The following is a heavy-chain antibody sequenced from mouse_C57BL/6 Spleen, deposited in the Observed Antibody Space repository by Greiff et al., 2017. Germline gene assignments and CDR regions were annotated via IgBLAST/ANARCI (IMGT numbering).Heavy chain of an antibody. CDR1: GYSITSGYY. D-gene: IGHD1-1*01. CDR3: ARKDCSRVYCARDY. V-gene: IGHV3-6*01. J-gene: IGHJ4*01. CDR2: IRYDGSN. Sequence: ESGPGLVKPSQSLSLTCSVTGYSITSGYYWNWIRQFPGNKLECMGFIRYDGSNNYNPSLKNRTSITPDTSNNTSFLQLNSVNTEDTTTYYCARKDCSRVYCARDYWGQGTSVTVSS.